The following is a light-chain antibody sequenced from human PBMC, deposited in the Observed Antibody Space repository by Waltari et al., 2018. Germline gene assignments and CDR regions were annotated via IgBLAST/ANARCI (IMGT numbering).Light chain of an antibody. J-gene: IGLJ1*01. CDR3: CSYVCLGTYV. V-gene: IGLV2-23*02. CDR1: SSDVGNYNL. Sequence: QSGLAQPASASGSPGQSITITCTGTSSDVGNYNLVSWYQRRPGKAPRLLIYEVTKRASAPSSRVSASTSGNTAALSIAGLEAQEDEADYYCCSYVCLGTYVFGTGTKVTV. CDR2: EVT.